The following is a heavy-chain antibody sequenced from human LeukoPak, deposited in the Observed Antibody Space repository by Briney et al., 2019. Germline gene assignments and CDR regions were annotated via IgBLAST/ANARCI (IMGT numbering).Heavy chain of an antibody. V-gene: IGHV3-9*01. Sequence: GGSLRLSCAASGFTFDDYAIHWVRQAPGKGLEWVSGRNSGSKHYADSVKGRFTISRDNAKNSLYLQMNSLRAEDTALYYCAKDFSSGYYYFDYWGQGTLVTVSS. J-gene: IGHJ4*02. D-gene: IGHD3-22*01. CDR1: GFTFDDYA. CDR2: RNSGSK. CDR3: AKDFSSGYYYFDY.